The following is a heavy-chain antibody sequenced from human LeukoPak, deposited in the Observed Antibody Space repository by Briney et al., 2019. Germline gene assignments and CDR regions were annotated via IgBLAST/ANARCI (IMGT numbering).Heavy chain of an antibody. CDR2: INPNRGDT. V-gene: IGHV1-2*02. CDR3: ARSSTVTNPYYYYGMDV. D-gene: IGHD4-17*01. J-gene: IGHJ6*02. CDR1: GYTFTGHY. Sequence: GASVKVSCKASGYTFTGHYMHWVRQAPGQGPEWMGWINPNRGDTNYAQKFQDSVTMTRDTSSNTAYMELRRLTSDDTAVYYCARSSTVTNPYYYYGMDVWGQGTTVTVSS.